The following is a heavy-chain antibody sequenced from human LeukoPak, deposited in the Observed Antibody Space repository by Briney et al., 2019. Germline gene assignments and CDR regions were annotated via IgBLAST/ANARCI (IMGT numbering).Heavy chain of an antibody. D-gene: IGHD3-3*01. CDR1: GGSFSGYY. V-gene: IGHV4-34*01. CDR3: ARGPAVLRFLEWLFRPFDP. J-gene: IGHJ5*02. CDR2: INHSGGT. Sequence: SETLSLTCAVYGGSFSGYYRSWIRQPPGKGLEWIGEINHSGGTNYNPSLKSRVTISVDTSKNQFSLKLSSVTAADTAVYYCARGPAVLRFLEWLFRPFDPWGQGTLVTVSS.